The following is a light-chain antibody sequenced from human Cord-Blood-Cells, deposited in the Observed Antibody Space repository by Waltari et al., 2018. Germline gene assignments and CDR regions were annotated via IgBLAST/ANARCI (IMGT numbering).Light chain of an antibody. Sequence: IHMPQSPSSLSASVGARVTITCRASQSISSYLNWYQQKPGKAPKLLIYAASSLQSGVPSRFSGSGSGTDFTLNISSLQPEDFATYYCQQSYSTPRTFGQGTKVEIK. CDR2: AAS. J-gene: IGKJ1*01. CDR1: QSISSY. CDR3: QQSYSTPRT. V-gene: IGKV1-39*01.